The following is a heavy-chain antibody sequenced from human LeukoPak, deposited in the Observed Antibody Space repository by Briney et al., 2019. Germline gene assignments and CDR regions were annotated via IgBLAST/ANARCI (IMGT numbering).Heavy chain of an antibody. D-gene: IGHD3-10*01. J-gene: IGHJ6*02. CDR1: GGSISSYY. CDR3: ARDKRLVTMARGVMDYYYYGMDV. CDR2: IYYSGST. V-gene: IGHV4-59*01. Sequence: SETLSLTCTVSGGSISSYYWSWIRQPPGKGLEWIGYIYYSGSTNYNPSLKSRVTISVDTSKNQFSLKLSSVTAADTAVYYCARDKRLVTMARGVMDYYYYGMDVWGRGTTVTVSS.